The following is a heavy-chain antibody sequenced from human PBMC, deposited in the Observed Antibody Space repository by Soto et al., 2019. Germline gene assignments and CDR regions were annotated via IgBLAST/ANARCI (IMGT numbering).Heavy chain of an antibody. CDR3: AKDQASGQGSFDS. CDR1: GFTFSRYG. V-gene: IGHV3-30*18. CDR2: IAYDGNNK. Sequence: GGSLRLSCAASGFTFSRYGMHWVRQAPGKGLEWVALIAYDGNNKNYAASVRGRFTISRDNSKNTLFLQMNSLRADDTAVYYCAKDQASGQGSFDSWGQGTLVTVSS. J-gene: IGHJ4*02.